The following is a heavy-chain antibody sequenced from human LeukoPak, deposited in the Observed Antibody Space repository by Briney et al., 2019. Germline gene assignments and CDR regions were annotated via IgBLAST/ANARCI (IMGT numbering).Heavy chain of an antibody. D-gene: IGHD2-15*01. J-gene: IGHJ4*02. Sequence: GGSLRLSCAASGFTFDDYGMHWVRQAPGKGLEWVAVISYDGSNKYYADSVKGRFTISRDNSKNTLYLQMNSLRAEDTAVYYCAKVGMVAATEDYWGQGTLVTVSS. CDR2: ISYDGSNK. CDR1: GFTFDDYG. V-gene: IGHV3-30*18. CDR3: AKVGMVAATEDY.